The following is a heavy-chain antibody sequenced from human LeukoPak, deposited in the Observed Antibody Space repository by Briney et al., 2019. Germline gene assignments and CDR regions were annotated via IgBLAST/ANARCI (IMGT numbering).Heavy chain of an antibody. CDR1: GFTFSSYA. Sequence: PGGSLRLSCAASGFTFSSYAMHWVGQAPGKGLEWVAVISYDGSNKYYADSVKGRFTISRDNSKNTLYLQMNSLRAEDTAVYYCARWVAGPTGGGFDYWGQGTLVTVSS. V-gene: IGHV3-30-3*01. D-gene: IGHD2-15*01. CDR2: ISYDGSNK. J-gene: IGHJ4*02. CDR3: ARWVAGPTGGGFDY.